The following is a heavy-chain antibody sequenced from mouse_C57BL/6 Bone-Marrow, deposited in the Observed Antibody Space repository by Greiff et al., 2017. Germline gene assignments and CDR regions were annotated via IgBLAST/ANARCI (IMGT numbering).Heavy chain of an antibody. J-gene: IGHJ1*03. CDR1: GYTFTSYW. D-gene: IGHD2-10*01. Sequence: VQLQQSGAELAKPGASVKLSCKASGYTFTSYWMHWVKQRPGQGLEWIGYINPSSGYTKYNQKFKDKDTLTADKSSSTAYMQLSSLTYEDSAVYYCARPTRYFDVWGTGTTVTVSS. CDR2: INPSSGYT. CDR3: ARPTRYFDV. V-gene: IGHV1-7*01.